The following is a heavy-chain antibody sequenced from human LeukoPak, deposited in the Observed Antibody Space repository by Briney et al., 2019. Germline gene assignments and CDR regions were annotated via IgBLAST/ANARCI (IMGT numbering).Heavy chain of an antibody. Sequence: SQTLSLTCTVSGGSISSGSYFWTWIRQPAGKGLEWIGRIYTLGSTNYNPSLKSRVTISVDTSKNHFSLKLSSVTAADTAVYYCARDPLCGGDCYSNNWFDPWGQGTLVTVSS. V-gene: IGHV4-61*02. CDR1: GGSISSGSYF. CDR3: ARDPLCGGDCYSNNWFDP. CDR2: IYTLGST. D-gene: IGHD2-21*02. J-gene: IGHJ5*02.